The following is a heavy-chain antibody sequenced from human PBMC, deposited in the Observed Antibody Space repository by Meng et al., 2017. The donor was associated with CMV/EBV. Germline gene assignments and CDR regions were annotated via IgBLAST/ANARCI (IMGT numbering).Heavy chain of an antibody. J-gene: IGHJ6*02. CDR1: GFTFSSYS. Sequence: GESLKISCAASGFTFSSYSMNWVRQAPGKGLEWVSSISSSSSYIYYADSVKGRFTISRDNAKNSLYLQMNSLRAEDTAVYYCARDKMVVVPADYYYYGMDVWGQGTTVTVSS. CDR2: ISSSSSYI. V-gene: IGHV3-21*01. D-gene: IGHD2-2*01. CDR3: ARDKMVVVPADYYYYGMDV.